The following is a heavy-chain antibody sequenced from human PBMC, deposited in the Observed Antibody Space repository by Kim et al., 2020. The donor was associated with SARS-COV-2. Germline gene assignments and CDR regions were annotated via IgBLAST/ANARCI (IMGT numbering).Heavy chain of an antibody. J-gene: IGHJ4*02. CDR2: IWYDGSNK. CDR1: GFTFSSYG. D-gene: IGHD6-19*01. CDR3: AKNTGAVAGSLDY. V-gene: IGHV3-33*06. Sequence: GGSLRLSCAASGFTFSSYGMHWVRQAPGKGLEWVAVIWYDGSNKYYADSVKGRFTISRDNSKNTLYLQMNSLRAEDTAVYYCAKNTGAVAGSLDYWGQGTLVTVSS.